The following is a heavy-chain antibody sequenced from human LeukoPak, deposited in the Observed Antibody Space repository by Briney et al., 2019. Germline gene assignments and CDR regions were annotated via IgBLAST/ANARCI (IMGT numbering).Heavy chain of an antibody. CDR3: ARISGSYSL. CDR2: IYYSGST. CDR1: GGSLSSSSYY. J-gene: IGHJ4*02. V-gene: IGHV4-39*07. D-gene: IGHD1-26*01. Sequence: SETLSLTCTVSGGSLSSSSYYWGWIRQPPGKGLEWIGSIYYSGSTYYNPSLKSRVTISVDTSKNQFSLKLSSVTAADTAIYFCARISGSYSLWGQGTLVTVSS.